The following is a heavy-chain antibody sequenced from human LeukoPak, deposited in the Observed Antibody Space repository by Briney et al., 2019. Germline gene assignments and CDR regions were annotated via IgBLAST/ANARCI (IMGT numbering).Heavy chain of an antibody. CDR3: ARSEGIAVAAVDY. Sequence: PSGRSLRLSCAASGFTFSSYAMHWVRQAPGKGLEWVAVISYDGSNKYYADSVKGRFTISRDNSKNTLYLQMNSLRAEDTAVYYCARSEGIAVAAVDYWGQGTLVTVSS. CDR1: GFTFSSYA. V-gene: IGHV3-30-3*01. J-gene: IGHJ4*02. D-gene: IGHD6-19*01. CDR2: ISYDGSNK.